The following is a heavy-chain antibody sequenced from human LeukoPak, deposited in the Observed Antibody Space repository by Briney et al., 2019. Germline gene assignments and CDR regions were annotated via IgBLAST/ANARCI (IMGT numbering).Heavy chain of an antibody. CDR1: GFTFSSCS. V-gene: IGHV3-30*03. D-gene: IGHD3-22*01. CDR2: ISYDGSNK. J-gene: IGHJ4*02. Sequence: GGSLRLSCAASGFTFSSCSMNWVRQAPRKGLEWVAVISYDGSNKYYADSVKGRFTISRDNSKNTLYLQMNSLKTEDTAVYYCTTDPYYYDSSGPNSWGQGTLVTVSS. CDR3: TTDPYYYDSSGPNS.